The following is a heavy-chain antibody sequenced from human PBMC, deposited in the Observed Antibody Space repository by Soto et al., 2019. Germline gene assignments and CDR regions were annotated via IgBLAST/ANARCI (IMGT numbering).Heavy chain of an antibody. CDR1: GGSFSGYY. V-gene: IGHV4-34*01. CDR2: INHSGST. J-gene: IGHJ4*02. CDR3: ARGIKVATPIDY. D-gene: IGHD5-12*01. Sequence: SETLSLTCAVYGGSFSGYYWSWIRQPPGKGLEWIGEINHSGSTNYNPSLKSRVTISVDTSKNQFSLKLSSVTAADTAVYYCARGIKVATPIDYWGQGTLVTVSS.